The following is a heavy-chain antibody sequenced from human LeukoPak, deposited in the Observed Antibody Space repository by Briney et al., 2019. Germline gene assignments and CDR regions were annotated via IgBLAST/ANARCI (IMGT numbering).Heavy chain of an antibody. Sequence: SVKVSCKASGYTFTDYYMHWVRQAPGQGLEWMGWINPNSGGTNYAQKFQGRVTMTRDTSISTAYMELSRLRSDDTAVYYCARGLWLVEYYFDYWGQGTLVTVSS. CDR2: INPNSGGT. J-gene: IGHJ4*02. CDR3: ARGLWLVEYYFDY. D-gene: IGHD3-22*01. V-gene: IGHV1-2*02. CDR1: GYTFTDYY.